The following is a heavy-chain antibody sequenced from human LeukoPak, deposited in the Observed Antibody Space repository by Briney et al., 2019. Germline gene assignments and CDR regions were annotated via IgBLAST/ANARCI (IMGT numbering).Heavy chain of an antibody. CDR1: GFTFSSYA. Sequence: GGSLRLSCAASGFTFSSYATSWVRQAPGTGLEWVSTISSSGGSTYYADSVKGRFTISRDNSKNTLYLQMKSLRVEDTAVYYCAQNFTTVTTVYWGQGTLVTVSS. D-gene: IGHD4-17*01. CDR3: AQNFTTVTTVY. V-gene: IGHV3-23*01. CDR2: ISSSGGST. J-gene: IGHJ4*02.